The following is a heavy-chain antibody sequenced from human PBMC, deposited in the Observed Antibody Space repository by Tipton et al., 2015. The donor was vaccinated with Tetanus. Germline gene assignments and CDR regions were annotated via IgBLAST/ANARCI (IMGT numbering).Heavy chain of an antibody. Sequence: TLSLTCIVSGGSMSGSGHYGAWVRQSPGKGLEWIGSVSYNGRTYYSPSLKSRVNMSVDTSKKDFSVRLGSVTAADTAVYYCARLREIVSRSGWAFDYWGQGILVTVSS. V-gene: IGHV4-39*02. D-gene: IGHD3-10*01. CDR2: VSYNGRT. CDR3: ARLREIVSRSGWAFDY. CDR1: GGSMSGSGHY. J-gene: IGHJ4*02.